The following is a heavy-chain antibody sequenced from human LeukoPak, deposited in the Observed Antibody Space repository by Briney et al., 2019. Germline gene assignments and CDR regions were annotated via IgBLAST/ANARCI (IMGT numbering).Heavy chain of an antibody. Sequence: PSETLSLTCTVSGGSISSNYWSWIRQPPGKGLEWIGYIYHSGSTNYKPSLKSRVTISVDTSKNQFSLMLSSVTAADTAVYYCARYSAPVTSIDYWGQGTLVTVSS. CDR2: IYHSGST. D-gene: IGHD2-21*02. CDR3: ARYSAPVTSIDY. J-gene: IGHJ4*02. CDR1: GGSISSNY. V-gene: IGHV4-59*01.